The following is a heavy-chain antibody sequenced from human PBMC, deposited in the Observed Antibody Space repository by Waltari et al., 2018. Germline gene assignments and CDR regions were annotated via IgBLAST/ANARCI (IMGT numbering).Heavy chain of an antibody. Sequence: QVQLVQSGAEVRKPGASVKVSCKASGFSLIGYYVHWVRQAPGQGFEWMGWINPDSGGTDYAQKFQGRVTMTRDTSVRTVYMELSRLRSDDTAVYYCAREDITDYYYMDVWGKGTTVTISS. D-gene: IGHD1-20*01. CDR2: INPDSGGT. CDR1: GFSLIGYY. V-gene: IGHV1-2*02. CDR3: AREDITDYYYMDV. J-gene: IGHJ6*03.